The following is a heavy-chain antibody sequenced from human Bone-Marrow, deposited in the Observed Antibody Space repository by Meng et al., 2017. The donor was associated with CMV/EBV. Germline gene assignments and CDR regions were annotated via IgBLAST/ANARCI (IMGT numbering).Heavy chain of an antibody. CDR1: GFTFDTSA. CDR2: ISGSGGNI. D-gene: IGHD1-26*01. J-gene: IGHJ4*02. V-gene: IGHV3-23*01. Sequence: GELLKMPCTASGFTFDTSAMSWVRQAPGKGLEWVSSISGSGGNIYYSDSVKGRFTISRDNSRKTLFLQADSLRAEDTALYYCAKGRAGYSGGYLGDSWGQGTLVTVSS. CDR3: AKGRAGYSGGYLGDS.